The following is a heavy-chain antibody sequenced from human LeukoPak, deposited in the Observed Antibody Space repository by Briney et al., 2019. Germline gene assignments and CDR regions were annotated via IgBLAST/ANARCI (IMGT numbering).Heavy chain of an antibody. CDR1: GFTFSSYW. J-gene: IGHJ4*02. D-gene: IGHD6-13*01. Sequence: PGGSLRLSCAASGFTFSSYWMSWVRQAPGKGLEWVANIKQDGSEKYYVDSVKGRFTISRDNAKNSLYLQMNSLRAEDTALYYCAKTVAAAGILPLDYWGQGTLVTASS. V-gene: IGHV3-7*03. CDR2: IKQDGSEK. CDR3: AKTVAAAGILPLDY.